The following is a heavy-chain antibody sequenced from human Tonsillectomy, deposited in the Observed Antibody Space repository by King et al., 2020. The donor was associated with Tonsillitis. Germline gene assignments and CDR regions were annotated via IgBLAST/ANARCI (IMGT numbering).Heavy chain of an antibody. J-gene: IGHJ3*02. V-gene: IGHV4-4*07. Sequence: QLQESGPGLVKPSETLSLTCTVSGCSIRSYYWNWIRQPAGKGLEWIGRIYTSGTTIYNPSLKSRVTMSVDTSKNQFSLNLSSVTAADTAVYYCAGEDYCSSTSCYFSHDAFDIWGQGTMVTVSS. CDR1: GCSIRSYY. CDR2: IYTSGTT. CDR3: AGEDYCSSTSCYFSHDAFDI. D-gene: IGHD2-2*01.